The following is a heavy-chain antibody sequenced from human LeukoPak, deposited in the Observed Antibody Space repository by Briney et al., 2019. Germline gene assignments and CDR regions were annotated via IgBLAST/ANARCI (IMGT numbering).Heavy chain of an antibody. D-gene: IGHD1-1*01. J-gene: IGHJ3*02. CDR1: GFTLSNAW. Sequence: GGSLRLSCAASGFTLSNAWMSWVRQAPGKGLEWVGRIKSKTDGGTTDYAAPVKGRFTISRDDSKNTLYLQMNSLKTEDTAVYYCTTQLMRGAFDIWGQGTMVTVSS. V-gene: IGHV3-15*01. CDR2: IKSKTDGGTT. CDR3: TTQLMRGAFDI.